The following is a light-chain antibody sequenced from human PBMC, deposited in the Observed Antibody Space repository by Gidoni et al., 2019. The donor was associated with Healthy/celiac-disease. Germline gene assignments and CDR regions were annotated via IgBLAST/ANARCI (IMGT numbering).Light chain of an antibody. Sequence: DIQLTQSPSFLSASVGDRVTITCRASQGISSYLAWYQQKPGKAPNLLIFAASTLQSGVPSRFSGSGSGTEFTLTISSLQPEDFVTYYCQQLNSYPRTFGQGTKVEIK. J-gene: IGKJ1*01. CDR1: QGISSY. CDR3: QQLNSYPRT. V-gene: IGKV1-9*01. CDR2: AAS.